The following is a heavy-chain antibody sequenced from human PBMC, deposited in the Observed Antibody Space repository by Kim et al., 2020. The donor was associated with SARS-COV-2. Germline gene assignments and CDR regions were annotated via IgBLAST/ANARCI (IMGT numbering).Heavy chain of an antibody. J-gene: IGHJ5*02. D-gene: IGHD5-18*01. V-gene: IGHV1-3*01. CDR3: ARDGIQLWLQQAFGYNWFDP. CDR2: INAGNGNT. Sequence: ASVKVSCKASGYTFTSYAMHWVRQAPGQRLEWMGWINAGNGNTKYSQKFQGRVTITRDTSASTAYMELSSLRSEDTAVYYCARDGIQLWLQQAFGYNWFDPWGQGTLVTVSS. CDR1: GYTFTSYA.